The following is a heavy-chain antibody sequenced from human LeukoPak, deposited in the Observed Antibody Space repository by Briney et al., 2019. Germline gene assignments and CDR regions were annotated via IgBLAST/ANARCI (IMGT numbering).Heavy chain of an antibody. V-gene: IGHV5-51*01. CDR1: GYTFTNYW. J-gene: IGHJ4*02. Sequence: GESLKISCKGSGYTFTNYWIGWVRQMPGKGLEWMGIIYPGDSETRYSPSFQGQVTISADKSISTAYLQWSSLKASDIAIYYCARLRQLWPEGFEYWGRGTLVTVSS. D-gene: IGHD5-18*01. CDR2: IYPGDSET. CDR3: ARLRQLWPEGFEY.